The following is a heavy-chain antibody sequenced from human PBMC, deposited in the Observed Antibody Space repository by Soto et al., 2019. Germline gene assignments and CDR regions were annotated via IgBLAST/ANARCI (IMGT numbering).Heavy chain of an antibody. CDR1: GGSFSGYY. CDR3: ARDHYYDSSGSQGADY. CDR2: INHSGST. D-gene: IGHD3-22*01. Sequence: SETLSLTCAVYGGSFSGYYWSWIRQPPGKGLEWIGEINHSGSTNYNPSLKSRVTISVDTSKNQFSLKLSSVTAADTAVYYCARDHYYDSSGSQGADYWGQGTLVTVSS. V-gene: IGHV4-34*01. J-gene: IGHJ4*02.